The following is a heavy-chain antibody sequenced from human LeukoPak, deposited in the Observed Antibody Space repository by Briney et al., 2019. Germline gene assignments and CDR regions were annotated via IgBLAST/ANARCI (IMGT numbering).Heavy chain of an antibody. CDR3: ARGRDPGYCSSTSCHHYYYGMDV. Sequence: GGSLRLSCAASGFTFSGYWMSWVRQAPGKGLEWVANIKQDGSEKYYVDSVKGRFTISRDNAENSLYLQMNSLRAEDTAVYYCARGRDPGYCSSTSCHHYYYGMDVWGQGTTVTVSS. CDR2: IKQDGSEK. J-gene: IGHJ6*02. V-gene: IGHV3-7*02. CDR1: GFTFSGYW. D-gene: IGHD2-2*01.